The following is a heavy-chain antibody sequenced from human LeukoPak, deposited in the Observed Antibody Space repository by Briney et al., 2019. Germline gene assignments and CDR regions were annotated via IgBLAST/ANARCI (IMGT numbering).Heavy chain of an antibody. Sequence: GESLKISCKGSGYTFTTYWIGWVRQMPGKGLEWMGIIYPGDSDTTYSPSFQGQVTISADKSINTAYLQWSSLKASDTAMYYCARRNYYDSSAYYLDYWGQGTLVTVSS. CDR3: ARRNYYDSSAYYLDY. CDR1: GYTFTTYW. CDR2: IYPGDSDT. D-gene: IGHD3-22*01. V-gene: IGHV5-51*01. J-gene: IGHJ4*02.